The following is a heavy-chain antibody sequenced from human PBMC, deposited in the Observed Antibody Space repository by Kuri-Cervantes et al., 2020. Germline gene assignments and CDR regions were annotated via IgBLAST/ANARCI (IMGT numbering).Heavy chain of an antibody. D-gene: IGHD2-2*01. Sequence: SETLSLTCTVSGGSVSSGSYYWSWIRQPPGKGLEWIGYIYYSGSTNYNPSLKSRVTISVDTSKNQFPLKLTSVTAADTALYYCARADPDCSSASCYLPSGRHYYYYYMDVWGKGTTVTVSS. V-gene: IGHV4-61*01. J-gene: IGHJ6*03. CDR2: IYYSGST. CDR1: GGSVSSGSYY. CDR3: ARADPDCSSASCYLPSGRHYYYYYMDV.